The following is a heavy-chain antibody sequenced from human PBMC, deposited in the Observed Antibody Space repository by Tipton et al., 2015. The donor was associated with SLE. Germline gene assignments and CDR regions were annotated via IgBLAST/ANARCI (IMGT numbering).Heavy chain of an antibody. CDR1: GFTFSDYY. Sequence: QVQLVQSGGGLVKPGGSLRLSCAASGFTFSDYYMSWIRQAPGKGLEWVSYISSSDNTIYYADSVKGRFTISRDNAKNSLYLQMNSLRAEDTAVYYCARGNSGYCSGGSCYRNWFDPWGQGTLVTVSS. CDR3: ARGNSGYCSGGSCYRNWFDP. V-gene: IGHV3-11*01. D-gene: IGHD2-15*01. CDR2: ISSSDNTI. J-gene: IGHJ5*02.